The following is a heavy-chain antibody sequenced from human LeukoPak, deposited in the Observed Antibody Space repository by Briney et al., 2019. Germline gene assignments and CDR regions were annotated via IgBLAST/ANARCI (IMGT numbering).Heavy chain of an antibody. D-gene: IGHD6-19*01. CDR1: GGTFSSYA. CDR3: ARVIAVAATSEYYFDY. J-gene: IGHJ4*02. V-gene: IGHV1-69*04. CDR2: TIPILGIA. Sequence: SVKVSCKASGGTFSSYAISWVRQAPGQGLEWTGRTIPILGIANYAQKFQGRVTITADKSTSTAYMELSSLRSEDTAVYYCARVIAVAATSEYYFDYWGQGTLVTVSS.